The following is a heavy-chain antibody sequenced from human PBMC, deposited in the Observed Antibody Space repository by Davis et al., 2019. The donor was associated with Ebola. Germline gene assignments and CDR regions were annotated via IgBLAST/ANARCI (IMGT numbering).Heavy chain of an antibody. J-gene: IGHJ6*04. CDR1: GYTFTSYG. D-gene: IGHD5-18*01. V-gene: IGHV1-2*06. Sequence: ASVKVSCKASGYTFTSYGITWVRQAPGQGLEWMGRINPNSGGTNYAQKFQGRVTMTRDTSISTAYMELSRLRSDDTAVYYCARDKGYSYGYRYYYYGMDVWGKGTTVTVSS. CDR3: ARDKGYSYGYRYYYYGMDV. CDR2: INPNSGGT.